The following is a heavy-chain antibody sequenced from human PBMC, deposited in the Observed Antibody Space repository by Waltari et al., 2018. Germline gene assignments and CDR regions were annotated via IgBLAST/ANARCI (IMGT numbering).Heavy chain of an antibody. Sequence: EVQLVESGGGLVQPGGSLSLSCAASGFTLSSYWMSWVRQAPGKGLEWVANIKKDGSEEDYVDSVRGRFTISRDNAKNSLYLQMNSLRPEDTAVYYCARDQWFAFDIWGQGTMVTVSS. J-gene: IGHJ3*02. D-gene: IGHD3-22*01. V-gene: IGHV3-7*01. CDR3: ARDQWFAFDI. CDR1: GFTLSSYW. CDR2: IKKDGSEE.